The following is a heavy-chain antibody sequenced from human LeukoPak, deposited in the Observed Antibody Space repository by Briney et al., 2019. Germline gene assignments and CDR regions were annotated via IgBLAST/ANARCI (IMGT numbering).Heavy chain of an antibody. Sequence: GGSLRLSCAVSGLTFSRYAMSWVRQAPGKGLEWVSAISESGSGTYYADSVKGRFTISRDNPKDTLSLQMNSLRAEDTAVYYCAKDIAQGYTFGSIEQDYWGQGTLVTVSS. J-gene: IGHJ4*02. CDR3: AKDIAQGYTFGSIEQDY. V-gene: IGHV3-23*01. CDR2: ISESGSGT. D-gene: IGHD5-18*01. CDR1: GLTFSRYA.